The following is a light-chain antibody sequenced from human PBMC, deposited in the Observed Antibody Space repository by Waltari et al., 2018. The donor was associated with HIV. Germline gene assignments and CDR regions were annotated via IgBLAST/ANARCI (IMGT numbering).Light chain of an antibody. CDR2: DVT. CDR3: NSYAGSSKSYV. V-gene: IGLV2-8*01. Sequence: QSALTQPPSASGSPGQSVTISCTGTTSDIGGYNYVSWYQQHPCEAPRLIIYDVTKRPSGVPDRFSGSKSGNTASLTVSGLQAEDEAEYYCNSYAGSSKSYVFGTGTKVTVL. J-gene: IGLJ1*01. CDR1: TSDIGGYNY.